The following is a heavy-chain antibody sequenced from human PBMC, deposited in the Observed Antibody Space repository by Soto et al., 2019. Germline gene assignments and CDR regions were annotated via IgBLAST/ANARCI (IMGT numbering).Heavy chain of an antibody. V-gene: IGHV3-7*01. CDR3: ARDSLGTMITFDP. J-gene: IGHJ5*02. CDR2: IRQDGNEK. CDR1: GFTFSSYW. D-gene: IGHD3-16*01. Sequence: LRLSCAASGFTFSSYWMSWVRQAPGKGLEWVATIRQDGNEKYYVDSVKGRFTISRDNTKNLLFLQMNNLRAEDTAVYNCARDSLGTMITFDPWGQGTLVTVSS.